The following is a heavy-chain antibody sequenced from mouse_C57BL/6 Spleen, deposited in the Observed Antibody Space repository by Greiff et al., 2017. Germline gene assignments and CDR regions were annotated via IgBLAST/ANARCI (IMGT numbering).Heavy chain of an antibody. J-gene: IGHJ4*01. Sequence: QVQLQQPGAELVKPGASVKLSCKASGYTFTSYWMQWVKQRPGQGLEWIGNIDPTDSETNYNKKFKGKATLTVDKTSSTAYIQLSILTSEDSAVCYCAGMKAIDYWGQGTTVTVSS. CDR2: IDPTDSET. CDR3: AGMKAIDY. V-gene: IGHV1-69*02. CDR1: GYTFTSYW.